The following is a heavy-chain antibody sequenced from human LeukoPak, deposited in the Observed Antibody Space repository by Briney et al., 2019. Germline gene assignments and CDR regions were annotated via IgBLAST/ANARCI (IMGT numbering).Heavy chain of an antibody. J-gene: IGHJ5*02. CDR3: ARSGDGYNPSS. CDR2: IYHTGST. V-gene: IGHV4-38-2*01. D-gene: IGHD5-24*01. Sequence: SETLSLTCAVSGYSISSGYYWGWIRQPPGKGLEWIGSIYHTGSTYYNPSLKSRVTISVDTCKNQFSLKLSSVTAADTAVYYCARSGDGYNPSSWGQGTLVTVSS. CDR1: GYSISSGYY.